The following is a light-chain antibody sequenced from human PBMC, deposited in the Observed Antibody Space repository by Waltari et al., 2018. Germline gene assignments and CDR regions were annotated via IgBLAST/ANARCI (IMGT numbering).Light chain of an antibody. J-gene: IGLJ2*01. Sequence: QSALTQPASESGSPGQSITISCTGTSSDVGGYNSVSWYQQHPGKAPKLMIYEVSNRPSGVSNRFSGSKSGNTASLTISGLQAEDEADYYCSSYTSSSVVFGGGTKLTVL. CDR3: SSYTSSSVV. CDR2: EVS. V-gene: IGLV2-14*01. CDR1: SSDVGGYNS.